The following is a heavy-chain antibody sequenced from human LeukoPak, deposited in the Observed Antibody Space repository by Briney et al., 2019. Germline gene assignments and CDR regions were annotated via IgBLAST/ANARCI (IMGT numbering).Heavy chain of an antibody. CDR1: GGTFSSYA. Sequence: ASVKVSCKASGGTFSSYAISWVRQAPGQGLEWMGGIIPIFGTANYAQKFQGRVTITTDESTSTAYMELSSLRPEDTAVYYCARPTVTNYYYYMDVWGKGTTVTVSS. J-gene: IGHJ6*03. CDR2: IIPIFGTA. V-gene: IGHV1-69*05. CDR3: ARPTVTNYYYYMDV. D-gene: IGHD4-11*01.